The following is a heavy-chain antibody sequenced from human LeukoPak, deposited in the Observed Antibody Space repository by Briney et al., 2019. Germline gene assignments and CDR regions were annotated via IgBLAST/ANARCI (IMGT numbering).Heavy chain of an antibody. Sequence: GGSLRLSCAASGFTFSSYGMHWVRQAPGKGLEWVAFIRYDGSNKYYADSVKGRFTISRDNSKNTLYLQMNSLRAEDTAVYYCAKDPRYCSSTSCYPGDAFDIWGQGTMVTVSS. CDR3: AKDPRYCSSTSCYPGDAFDI. V-gene: IGHV3-30*02. D-gene: IGHD2-2*01. J-gene: IGHJ3*02. CDR2: IRYDGSNK. CDR1: GFTFSSYG.